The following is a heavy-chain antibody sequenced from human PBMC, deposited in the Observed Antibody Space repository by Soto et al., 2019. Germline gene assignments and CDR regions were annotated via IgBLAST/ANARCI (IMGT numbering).Heavy chain of an antibody. CDR2: IVVXSSNP. D-gene: IGHD1-26*01. J-gene: IGHJ4*02. V-gene: IGHV1-58*02. CDR3: AARNGSTNY. Sequence: SVKVSCKASGFTFTRSAMQWVRQARGQRLEWIXWIVVXSSNPNYAQKXXERITTTXXMSKSTAYMELSSMRSEDTAVYYCAARNGSTNYWGQETLATVSS. CDR1: GFTFTRSA.